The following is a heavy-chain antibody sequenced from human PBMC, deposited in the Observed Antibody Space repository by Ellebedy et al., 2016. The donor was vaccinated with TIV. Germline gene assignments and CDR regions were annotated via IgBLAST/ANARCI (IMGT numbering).Heavy chain of an antibody. V-gene: IGHV3-48*04. CDR2: ISISSRTI. Sequence: GGSLRLSXAASGFTFSRYSMNWVRQAAGKGLEWVSHISISSRTIYYTDSVKGRFTISRDNAKNSLYLQMNSLRAEDTAVYYCARAQNYYDSRILWYYGMDVWGQGTTVTVSS. CDR3: ARAQNYYDSRILWYYGMDV. J-gene: IGHJ6*02. CDR1: GFTFSRYS. D-gene: IGHD3-22*01.